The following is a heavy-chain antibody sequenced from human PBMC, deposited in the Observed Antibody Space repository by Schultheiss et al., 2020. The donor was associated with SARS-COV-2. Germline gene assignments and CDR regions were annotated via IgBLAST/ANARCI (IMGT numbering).Heavy chain of an antibody. J-gene: IGHJ4*02. V-gene: IGHV3-30*03. CDR1: GFTFSSYG. D-gene: IGHD2-15*01. CDR3: ARDLCSGGSCYTKGY. CDR2: ISYDGSNK. Sequence: GESLKISCAASGFTFSSYGMHWVRQAPGKGLEWVAVISYDGSNKYYADSVKGRFTISRDNSKNTLYLQMNSLRAEDTAVYYCARDLCSGGSCYTKGYWGQGTLVTVSS.